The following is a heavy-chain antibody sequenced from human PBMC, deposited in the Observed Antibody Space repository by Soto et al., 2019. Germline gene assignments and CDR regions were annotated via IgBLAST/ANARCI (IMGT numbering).Heavy chain of an antibody. V-gene: IGHV3-30-3*01. CDR1: GFTFRSYA. CDR2: ISYDGSNK. CDR3: TRDDSSGYYYFDY. D-gene: IGHD3-22*01. J-gene: IGHJ4*02. Sequence: PGGSLRLSCAASGFTFRSYALHWVRQAPGKGLEWVALISYDGSNKYYADSVKGRFTISRDNAKNTLSLQMSILRAEDTAVYYCTRDDSSGYYYFDYWGQGTLVTVSS.